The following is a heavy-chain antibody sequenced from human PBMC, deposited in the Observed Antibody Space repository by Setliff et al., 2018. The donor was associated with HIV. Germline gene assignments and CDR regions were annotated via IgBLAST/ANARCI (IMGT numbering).Heavy chain of an antibody. D-gene: IGHD4-17*01. CDR1: GYSISSAYY. J-gene: IGHJ4*02. V-gene: IGHV4-38-2*01. Sequence: LSLTCAVSGYSISSAYYWGWIRQPPGKGLEWIGSLYHSGSTSYNPSLRGRVIISVDTSKNLFTLNLISVTAADTAVYYCAAFLVSPVTTQDYWGQGTPVTVSS. CDR3: AAFLVSPVTTQDY. CDR2: LYHSGST.